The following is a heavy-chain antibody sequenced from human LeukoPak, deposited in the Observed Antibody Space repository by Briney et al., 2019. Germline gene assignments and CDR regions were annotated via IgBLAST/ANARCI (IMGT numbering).Heavy chain of an antibody. J-gene: IGHJ5*02. CDR3: AREGPIRYFDGGSLSNWFDR. Sequence: ASVKVSCKASGYTFTGYYMHWVRQAPGQGLEWMGWINPNSGGTNYAQKFQGRVTMTRDTSISTAYMELSRLRSDDTAVYYCAREGPIRYFDGGSLSNWFDRWGQGTLVTVSS. CDR1: GYTFTGYY. D-gene: IGHD3-9*01. V-gene: IGHV1-2*02. CDR2: INPNSGGT.